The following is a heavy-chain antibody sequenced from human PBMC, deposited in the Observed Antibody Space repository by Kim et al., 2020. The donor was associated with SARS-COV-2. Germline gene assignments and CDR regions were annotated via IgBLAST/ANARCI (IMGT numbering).Heavy chain of an antibody. V-gene: IGHV4-30-4*01. J-gene: IGHJ5*02. CDR2: IYYSGST. Sequence: SETLSLTCTVSGGSISSGDYYWSWIRQPPGKGLEWIGYIYYSGSTYSNPSLKRRVTISVDTSKNQFSLKLSSVTAEDTAVYYCSREPIMTTVSKDGWFDP. CDR1: GGSISSGDYY. D-gene: IGHD4-17*01. CDR3: SREPIMTTVSKDGWFDP.